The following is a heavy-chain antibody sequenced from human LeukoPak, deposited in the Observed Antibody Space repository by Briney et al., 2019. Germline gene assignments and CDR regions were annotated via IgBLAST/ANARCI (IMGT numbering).Heavy chain of an antibody. D-gene: IGHD3-22*01. CDR2: INHSGST. Sequence: SETLSLTCAVYGGSFSGYYWSWIRQPPGKGLEWIGEINHSGSTNYNPSLKSRVTISADTSKNQFSLKLSSVTAADTAVYYCARGRYYYGYWGQGTLVTVSS. J-gene: IGHJ4*02. V-gene: IGHV4-34*01. CDR3: ARGRYYYGY. CDR1: GGSFSGYY.